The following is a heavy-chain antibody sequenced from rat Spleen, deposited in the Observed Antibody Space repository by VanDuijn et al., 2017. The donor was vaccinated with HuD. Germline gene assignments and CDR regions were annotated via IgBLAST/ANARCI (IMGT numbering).Heavy chain of an antibody. CDR3: TTGGY. J-gene: IGHJ2*01. Sequence: EVHLVESNGGLVQPGGSLKLSCAASGFTFSDYYMAWVRQAPTKGLEWVATINYDGRNIYYRDSVKGRFTISRDNARNTLHLQMDSLRSEDTATYYCTTGGYWGQGVMVTVSS. CDR1: GFTFSDYY. V-gene: IGHV5-20*01. CDR2: INYDGRNI.